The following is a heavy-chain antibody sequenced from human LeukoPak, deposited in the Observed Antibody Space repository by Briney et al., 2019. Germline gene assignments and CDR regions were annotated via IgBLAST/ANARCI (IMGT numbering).Heavy chain of an antibody. CDR2: IIPIFGTA. Sequence: SVKVSCKASGGTFSSYAISWVRQAPGQGLEWMGRIIPIFGTANYAQKFQGRVTITTDESTSTAYMELSSLRSEDTAVYYCARGDFCSGSFDYWGQGTLVTVSS. CDR1: GGTFSSYA. J-gene: IGHJ4*02. D-gene: IGHD3-3*01. CDR3: ARGDFCSGSFDY. V-gene: IGHV1-69*05.